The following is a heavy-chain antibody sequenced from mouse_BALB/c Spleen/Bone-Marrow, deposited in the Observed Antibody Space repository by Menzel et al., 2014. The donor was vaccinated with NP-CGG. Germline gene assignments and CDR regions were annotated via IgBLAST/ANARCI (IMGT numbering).Heavy chain of an antibody. CDR2: ISSGGGST. V-gene: IGHV5-12-1*01. CDR3: ARQILRGFGY. CDR1: GFAFSSYD. D-gene: IGHD1-1*01. Sequence: EVMLVESGGGLVKPGGSLKLSCAASGFAFSSYDMSWVRPTPEKRLEWVAYISSGGGSTYYADTVKGRFTISRDNAKNTLYLQMSSLKSEDTAMYYCARQILRGFGYWGQGTPVTVSA. J-gene: IGHJ3*02.